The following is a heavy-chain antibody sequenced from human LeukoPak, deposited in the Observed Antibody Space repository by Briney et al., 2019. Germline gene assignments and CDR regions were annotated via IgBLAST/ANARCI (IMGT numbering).Heavy chain of an antibody. D-gene: IGHD3-16*01. CDR3: AREKFNYDLLHYFDY. Sequence: QPSETLSLTCAVSGYSISSGYYCGWIRQPPGKGLEWVGSIYHSGSTYYNPSLNSRVTISVDTSKNQFSLKLSSVTAADTAVYYCAREKFNYDLLHYFDYWGQGTLVTVSS. J-gene: IGHJ4*02. CDR2: IYHSGST. CDR1: GYSISSGYY. V-gene: IGHV4-38-2*02.